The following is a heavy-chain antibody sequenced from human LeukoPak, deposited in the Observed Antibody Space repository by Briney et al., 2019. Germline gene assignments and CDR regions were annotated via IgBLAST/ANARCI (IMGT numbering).Heavy chain of an antibody. V-gene: IGHV3-23*01. CDR3: AKDGPKPLNQKQLWSNFDY. J-gene: IGHJ4*02. D-gene: IGHD5-18*01. CDR1: GFTFSSYA. Sequence: GGSLRLSCAASGFTFSSYAMSWVRQAPGKGLEWVSAISSSGGSTYYADSVKGRFTISRDNSKNTLYLQMSSLRAEDTAVYYCAKDGPKPLNQKQLWSNFDYWGQGTLVTVSS. CDR2: ISSSGGST.